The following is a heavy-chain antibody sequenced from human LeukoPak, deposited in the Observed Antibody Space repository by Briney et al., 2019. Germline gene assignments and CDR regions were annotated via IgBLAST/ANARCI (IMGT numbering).Heavy chain of an antibody. Sequence: GASVKVSCKASGYTFTSYDINWVRQATGQGLEWMGWMNPNSGNTGYAQKFQGRVTMTRNTSISTAYMELSSLRSEDTAVYYCARGLIAAAGSPGDYWGQGTLVTVSS. D-gene: IGHD6-13*01. V-gene: IGHV1-8*01. CDR2: MNPNSGNT. J-gene: IGHJ4*02. CDR3: ARGLIAAAGSPGDY. CDR1: GYTFTSYD.